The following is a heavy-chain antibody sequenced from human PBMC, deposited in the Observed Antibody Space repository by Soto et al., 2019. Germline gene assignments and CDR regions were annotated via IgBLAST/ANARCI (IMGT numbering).Heavy chain of an antibody. CDR2: IPGSGYTA. J-gene: IGHJ6*02. Sequence: EVQVLESGGGFVQPGGSLRLTCTVSGLTFEKYAMSWVRQAPGRELQWVSAIPGSGYTAYYADSVKGRFTISRDNSQNTVHLQMNSLRAEDTAIYFCAVWDHWLSNNYYHGLDVWGQGTMVTVSS. CDR1: GLTFEKYA. V-gene: IGHV3-23*01. CDR3: AVWDHWLSNNYYHGLDV. D-gene: IGHD3-16*01.